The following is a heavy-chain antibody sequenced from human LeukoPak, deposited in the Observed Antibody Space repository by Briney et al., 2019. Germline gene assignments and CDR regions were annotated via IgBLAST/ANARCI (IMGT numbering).Heavy chain of an antibody. CDR1: GGSISSSSYY. CDR3: GSLQQIRGLSVFDF. CDR2: IYYSGST. D-gene: IGHD3-10*01. J-gene: IGHJ4*02. Sequence: SETLSLICTVSGGSISSSSYYWGWIRQPPGKGLEWIGSIYYSGSTYYNPSLKSRVTISADTSKNQFSLKLSSVTAADTAVYYCGSLQQIRGLSVFDFWGQGALVTVSS. V-gene: IGHV4-39*01.